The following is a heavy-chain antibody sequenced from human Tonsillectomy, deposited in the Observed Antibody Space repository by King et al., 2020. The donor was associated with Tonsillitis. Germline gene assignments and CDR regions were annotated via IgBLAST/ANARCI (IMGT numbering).Heavy chain of an antibody. Sequence: VQLVESGGGLVNPGGSLRLSCAASGFTFSTYGMNWVRQAPGKGLEWVSAIPGSSSYTYYADSVEGRFTISRDNAKNSLYLQMNSLTAEDTAVYYCARDPYGGRYYPNYYYYYMDVWGKGTTVTVSS. CDR1: GFTFSTYG. J-gene: IGHJ6*03. D-gene: IGHD1-26*01. V-gene: IGHV3-21*06. CDR3: ARDPYGGRYYPNYYYYYMDV. CDR2: IPGSSSYT.